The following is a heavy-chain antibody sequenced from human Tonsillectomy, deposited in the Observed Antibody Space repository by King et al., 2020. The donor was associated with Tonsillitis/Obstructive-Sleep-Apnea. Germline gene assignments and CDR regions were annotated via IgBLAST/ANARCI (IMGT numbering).Heavy chain of an antibody. J-gene: IGHJ4*02. D-gene: IGHD3-22*01. V-gene: IGHV3-21*01. Sequence: VQLVESGGDLVKPGGSLRLSCAASGFIFSSYSMNWVRQAPGKGLEWVSSISLSGTYTYYGDSMKGRFTISRDNAKNSLYLQMNSLRVEDTAVYYCAREIDLDHWGQGTLVTVSS. CDR1: GFIFSSYS. CDR2: ISLSGTYT. CDR3: AREIDLDH.